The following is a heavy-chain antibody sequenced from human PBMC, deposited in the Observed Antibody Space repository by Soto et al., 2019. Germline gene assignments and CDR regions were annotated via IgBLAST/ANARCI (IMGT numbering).Heavy chain of an antibody. D-gene: IGHD2-2*01. CDR2: INPQTGGT. CDR3: ARERYQVISDGMDV. V-gene: IGHV1-2*02. CDR1: GYTFTGYY. J-gene: IGHJ6*02. Sequence: ASVKVSCKASGYTFTGYYIHWVREAPGQGLEWMGWINPQTGGTSHAQKLQGRVTLSRDTSINTAYLELSRLTFDDAAVYFCARERYQVISDGMDVWGQGTTVTVSS.